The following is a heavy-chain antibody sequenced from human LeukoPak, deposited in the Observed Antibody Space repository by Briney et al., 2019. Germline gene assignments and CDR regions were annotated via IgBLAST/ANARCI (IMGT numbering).Heavy chain of an antibody. CDR3: ARSYSTSWYFDY. CDR1: GGSISNYY. J-gene: IGHJ4*02. Sequence: SETLSLTCTVSGGSISNYYWSWIRQPPGEGLEWIGYIYYSGTTNYNPSLRSRLTISVDTSKNQFSLKLTSVTAADTAVYYCARSYSTSWYFDYWGQGTLVTVSS. CDR2: IYYSGTT. V-gene: IGHV4-59*01. D-gene: IGHD6-13*01.